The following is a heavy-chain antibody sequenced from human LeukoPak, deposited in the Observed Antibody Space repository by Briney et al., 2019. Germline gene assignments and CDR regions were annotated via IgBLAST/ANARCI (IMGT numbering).Heavy chain of an antibody. CDR2: MNPNSGNT. Sequence: ASVKVSCKASGYTFTSYDINWVRQATGQGLEWMGWMNPNSGNTGYAQKFQGRVTMTRNISISTAYMELSSLRSEDTAVYYCARYAARPEDYYGMDVWGQGTTVTVSS. V-gene: IGHV1-8*01. D-gene: IGHD6-6*01. J-gene: IGHJ6*02. CDR1: GYTFTSYD. CDR3: ARYAARPEDYYGMDV.